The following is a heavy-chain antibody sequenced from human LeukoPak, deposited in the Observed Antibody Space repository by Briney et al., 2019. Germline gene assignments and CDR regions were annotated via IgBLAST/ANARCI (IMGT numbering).Heavy chain of an antibody. J-gene: IGHJ4*02. CDR1: GFTFSSYE. CDR3: ARGPSSPLTH. D-gene: IGHD6-6*01. CDR2: ISSSGSTI. Sequence: PGGSLRLSCAAPGFTFSSYEMNWVRQAPGKGLEWVSYISSSGSTIYYADSVKGRFTISRDNAKNSLYLQMDSLRAEDTAVYYCARGPSSPLTHWGQGTLVTVSS. V-gene: IGHV3-48*03.